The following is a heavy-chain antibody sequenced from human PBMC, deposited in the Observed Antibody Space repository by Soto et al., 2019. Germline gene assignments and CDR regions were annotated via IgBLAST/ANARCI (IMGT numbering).Heavy chain of an antibody. CDR1: GFTFSSYA. Sequence: SLRLSLAASGFTFSSYAISWVRQAPGKVLDWFSAISGSGGSTYYADSVKGRFTISIDNSKNTLYLQMNSLRAEDTAVYYCAQEEGPPSIRVMDVWGQGTTVTVSS. CDR3: AQEEGPPSIRVMDV. V-gene: IGHV3-23*01. CDR2: ISGSGGST. J-gene: IGHJ6*02.